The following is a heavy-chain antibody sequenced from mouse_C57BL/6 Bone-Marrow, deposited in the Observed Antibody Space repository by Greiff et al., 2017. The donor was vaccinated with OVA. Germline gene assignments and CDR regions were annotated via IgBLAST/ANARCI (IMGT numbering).Heavy chain of an antibody. CDR3: TRTFITTVVSYFDY. CDR1: GYTFTSYW. CDR2: IYPGNSDT. J-gene: IGHJ2*01. V-gene: IGHV1-5*01. D-gene: IGHD1-1*01. Sequence: VQLQQSGTVLARPGASVKMSCKPSGYTFTSYWMHWVKQRPGKGLEWIGAIYPGNSDTSYNQKFKGKAKLTAVTSASTAYMELSSLTNEDSAVYYCTRTFITTVVSYFDYWGQGTTLTVSS.